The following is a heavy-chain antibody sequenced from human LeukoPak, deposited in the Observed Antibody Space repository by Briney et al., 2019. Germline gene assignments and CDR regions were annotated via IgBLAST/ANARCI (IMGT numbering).Heavy chain of an antibody. CDR2: ITDTGGNT. J-gene: IGHJ4*02. V-gene: IGHV3-23*01. Sequence: GGSLRLSCVASGLTFSRHAMSWVRQGPGKGLEWVSGITDTGGNTYYAESVKGRFTISRDNSKNTLYLQMNSLRAEDAALYYCASRVEDERYIAVFDFWGQGTLVTVSS. CDR1: GLTFSRHA. D-gene: IGHD1-1*01. CDR3: ASRVEDERYIAVFDF.